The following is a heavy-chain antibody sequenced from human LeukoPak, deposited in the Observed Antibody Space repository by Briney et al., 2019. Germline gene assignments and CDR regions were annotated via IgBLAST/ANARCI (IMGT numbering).Heavy chain of an antibody. CDR2: ISTAGSLI. Sequence: GGSLRLSCVASAFTFKTYTLNWVRQTPGKGLEWVSYISTAGSLINYADSVRGRFTISRGNAKNSLYLYMSSLTPEDTAVYYCARTVEGHFDFRGQGTLVTVSS. CDR3: ARTVEGHFDF. D-gene: IGHD5-24*01. J-gene: IGHJ4*02. CDR1: AFTFKTYT. V-gene: IGHV3-21*01.